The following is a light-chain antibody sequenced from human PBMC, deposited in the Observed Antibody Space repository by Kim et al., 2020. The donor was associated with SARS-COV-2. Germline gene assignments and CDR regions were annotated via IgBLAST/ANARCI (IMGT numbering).Light chain of an antibody. V-gene: IGKV1-16*01. CDR3: HQYNFYPLT. CDR1: QGINSY. J-gene: IGKJ4*01. CDR2: SAS. Sequence: ASVGDRVTITCRASQGINSYVAWFQQKPGKAPNCLMHSASVLQSGVPSRFSGSGSGTDFTLTITNLQPDDFATYYCHQYNFYPLTFGGGTKVDIK.